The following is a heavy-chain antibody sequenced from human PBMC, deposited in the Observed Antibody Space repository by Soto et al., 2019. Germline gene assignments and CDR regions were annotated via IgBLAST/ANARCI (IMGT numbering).Heavy chain of an antibody. Sequence: GGSLRLSCAASGFTFSTYGMHWVRQAPGKGLEWVGVITYDGSNKFYADSVKGRFTISRENSKNTLYLQMNSLRVEDAAVYYCAKDWRESLPGDAFDIRGQGTMVTVSS. V-gene: IGHV3-30*18. CDR3: AKDWRESLPGDAFDI. D-gene: IGHD3-10*01. CDR2: ITYDGSNK. CDR1: GFTFSTYG. J-gene: IGHJ3*02.